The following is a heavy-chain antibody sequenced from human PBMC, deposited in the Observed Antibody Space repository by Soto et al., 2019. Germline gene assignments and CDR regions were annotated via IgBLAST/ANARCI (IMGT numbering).Heavy chain of an antibody. CDR2: ISKDGNVE. D-gene: IGHD2-8*02. CDR1: GFTFSSYG. CDR3: TGEVASGY. J-gene: IGHJ4*02. V-gene: IGHV3-30*03. Sequence: QVQLVESGGGVVQPGRSLRLSCAASGFTFSSYGMHWVRQAPGKGLEWVAVISKDGNVEYYSDSVKGRFTISRDNSKNTLYLQMNSLGAEDTAAYYCTGEVASGYWGQGTLVTVSS.